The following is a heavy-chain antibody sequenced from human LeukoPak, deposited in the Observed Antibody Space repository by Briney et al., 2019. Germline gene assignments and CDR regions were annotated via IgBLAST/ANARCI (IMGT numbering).Heavy chain of an antibody. V-gene: IGHV1-46*01. CDR3: ARVAAEVVGVPGAIGFGWVRRDYYYMDV. CDR1: GYTLTTYY. CDR2: INPTSGST. J-gene: IGHJ6*03. Sequence: ASVKVSCKASGYTLTTYYIHWVRQAPGEGLEWMGIINPTSGSTSYAQKFQGRVTMTRDMSTSTVYMEMSRLRSEDTAVYYCARVAAEVVGVPGAIGFGWVRRDYYYMDVWGKGTTVTVSS. D-gene: IGHD2-2*02.